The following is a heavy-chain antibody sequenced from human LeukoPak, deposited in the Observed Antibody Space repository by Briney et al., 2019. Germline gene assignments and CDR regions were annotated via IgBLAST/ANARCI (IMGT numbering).Heavy chain of an antibody. CDR1: GDSISSSSYY. CDR2: IYPSGTT. J-gene: IGHJ4*02. CDR3: ARHRGYSYVYFDY. V-gene: IGHV4-39*01. D-gene: IGHD5-18*01. Sequence: PSETLSLTCTASGDSISSSSYYWGWIRQPPGKGLEWIGSIYPSGTTYYNPSLKSRATISVDTSNNQFSLELSSATAADTAVYYCARHRGYSYVYFDYWGQGILVTVSS.